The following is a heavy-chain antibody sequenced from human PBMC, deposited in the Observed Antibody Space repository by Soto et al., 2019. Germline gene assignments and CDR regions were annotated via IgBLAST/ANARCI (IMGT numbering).Heavy chain of an antibody. Sequence: SVKVSCKASGGTFISYAISWVRQAPGQGLEWMGGIIPIFGTANYAQKFQGRVTITADESTSTAYMELSSLRSEDTAVYYCARGHFGVVTPNYYYYGMDVWGQGTTVTVSS. D-gene: IGHD3-3*01. CDR1: GGTFISYA. CDR3: ARGHFGVVTPNYYYYGMDV. J-gene: IGHJ6*02. CDR2: IIPIFGTA. V-gene: IGHV1-69*13.